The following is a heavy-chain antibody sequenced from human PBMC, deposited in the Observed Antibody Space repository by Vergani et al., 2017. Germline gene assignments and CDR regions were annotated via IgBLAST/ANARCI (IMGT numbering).Heavy chain of an antibody. Sequence: QLQLQESGPGLVKPSATLSLTCSVSCASIRSSNYYWGWIRQPPGKGLEWIASIYYSGGTYYNPSLKSRVTISVDTSKNQFSLKRSSVTAADTAVYFCARHSXVEWLVKLGWIDPWGQGILVTVSS. CDR1: CASIRSSNYY. J-gene: IGHJ5*02. V-gene: IGHV4-39*01. CDR3: ARHSXVEWLVKLGWIDP. CDR2: IYYSGGT. D-gene: IGHD6-19*01.